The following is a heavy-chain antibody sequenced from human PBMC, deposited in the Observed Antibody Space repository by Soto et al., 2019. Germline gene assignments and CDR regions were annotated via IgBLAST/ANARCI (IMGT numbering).Heavy chain of an antibody. Sequence: EVQLLESGGGLVQPGGSLRLSCAASGFTFSSDAMSWVRQAPGKGLEWVSAISGSGGSTYYADSVRGRFTISRDNSKNRLYLQMNSLRAEDTAVYYCAKGGSIVGADAFGYWGQGTLVTVSS. J-gene: IGHJ4*02. CDR2: ISGSGGST. CDR3: AKGGSIVGADAFGY. CDR1: GFTFSSDA. D-gene: IGHD1-26*01. V-gene: IGHV3-23*01.